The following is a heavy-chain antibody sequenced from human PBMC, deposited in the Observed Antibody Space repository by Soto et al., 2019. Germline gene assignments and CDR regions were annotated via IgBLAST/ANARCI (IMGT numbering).Heavy chain of an antibody. J-gene: IGHJ6*04. V-gene: IGHV1-69*04. CDR1: GGTLSSFA. D-gene: IGHD1-1*01. CDR3: ENGHDNYFYSGMDV. CDR2: FIPVVGMA. Sequence: QVQLVQSGSEVKKPGSSVKVSCKTSGGTLSSFAISWVRQAPGQGLEWVGTFIPVVGMAKYGQNFQGRVTITADQSTKTLFRELSSLRYEDAARDYCENGHDNYFYSGMDVWGKGTTVTVSS.